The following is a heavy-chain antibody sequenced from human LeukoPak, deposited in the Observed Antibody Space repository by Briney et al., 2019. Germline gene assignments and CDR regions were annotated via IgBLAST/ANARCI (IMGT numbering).Heavy chain of an antibody. CDR3: AKDREWLSNWLDP. CDR1: GFTFSSYA. D-gene: IGHD3-3*01. Sequence: HPGRSLRLSCAASGFTFSSYAMHWVRQAPGKGLEWVAVISYDGSNKYYADSVKGRFTISRDNSKNTLYLQMNSLRAEDTAVYYCAKDREWLSNWLDPWGQGTLVTVSS. CDR2: ISYDGSNK. J-gene: IGHJ5*02. V-gene: IGHV3-30*04.